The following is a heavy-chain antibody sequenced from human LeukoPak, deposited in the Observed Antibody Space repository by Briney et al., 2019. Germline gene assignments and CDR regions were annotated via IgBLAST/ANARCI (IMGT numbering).Heavy chain of an antibody. J-gene: IGHJ4*02. CDR3: ASSYGDYGDY. CDR2: IWYDGSNK. V-gene: IGHV3-33*01. D-gene: IGHD4-17*01. CDR1: GFTISSYG. Sequence: PGRSLRLSCAASGFTISSYGMHWVRQAPGKGLEWVAVIWYDGSNKYYADSVKGRFTISRDNSKNTLYLQMNSLRAEDTAVYYCASSYGDYGDYWGQGTLVTVSS.